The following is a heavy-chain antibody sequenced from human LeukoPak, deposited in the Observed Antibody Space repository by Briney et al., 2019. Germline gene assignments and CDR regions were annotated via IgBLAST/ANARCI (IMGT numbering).Heavy chain of an antibody. Sequence: KPSETLSLTCAVSGHSISTGCYWGWIRQPPGKGLEWIGSMSHNRGTYYNPSLKSRVTISMDTSKNQISLRLTSVTAADTAVYYCASYYASGVSAYNYYGMDVWGKGTTVTVSS. D-gene: IGHD3-10*01. V-gene: IGHV4-38-2*01. CDR2: MSHNRGT. CDR3: ASYYASGVSAYNYYGMDV. J-gene: IGHJ6*04. CDR1: GHSISTGCY.